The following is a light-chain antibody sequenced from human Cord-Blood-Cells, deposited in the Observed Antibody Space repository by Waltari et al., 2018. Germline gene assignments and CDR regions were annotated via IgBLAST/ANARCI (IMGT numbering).Light chain of an antibody. V-gene: IGKV3-15*01. J-gene: IGKJ1*01. Sequence: EIVMTQPPATLSVSPGERATLSCRASQSVSSNLAWYQQKPGQAPRLLIYGASTRATGIPARFSGSESGTEFTLTISSLQSEEFAVYYCQQYNNWPPWTFGQGTKVEIK. CDR1: QSVSSN. CDR2: GAS. CDR3: QQYNNWPPWT.